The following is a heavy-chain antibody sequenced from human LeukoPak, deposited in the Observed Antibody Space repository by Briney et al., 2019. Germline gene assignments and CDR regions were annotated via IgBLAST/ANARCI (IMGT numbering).Heavy chain of an antibody. CDR2: IIPIFGVA. CDR1: GDTFSSYA. CDR3: ARSYCSGSSGYYTYYFDY. V-gene: IGHV1-69*04. D-gene: IGHD3-22*01. J-gene: IGHJ4*02. Sequence: ASVKVFCKASGDTFSSYAISWVRQAPGQGLEWMGRIIPIFGVANYAQKFQGRVTITADKSTSTAYMELSSLRSEDTPVYYWARSYCSGSSGYYTYYFDYWGQGTLVTVSS.